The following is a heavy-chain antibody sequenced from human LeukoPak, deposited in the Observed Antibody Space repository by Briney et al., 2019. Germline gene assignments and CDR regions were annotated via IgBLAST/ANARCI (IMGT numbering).Heavy chain of an antibody. CDR2: ISAYNGNT. V-gene: IGHV1-18*01. CDR1: GYTFTSYG. CDR3: ARGSVTTGWYYYYYMDV. Sequence: EASVKVSCKASGYTFTSYGISWVRQAPGQGLEWMGWISAYNGNTNYAQKLQGRVTMTTDTSTSTAYMELRSLRSDDTAVYYCARGSVTTGWYYYYYMDVWGIGTTVTISS. D-gene: IGHD4-11*01. J-gene: IGHJ6*03.